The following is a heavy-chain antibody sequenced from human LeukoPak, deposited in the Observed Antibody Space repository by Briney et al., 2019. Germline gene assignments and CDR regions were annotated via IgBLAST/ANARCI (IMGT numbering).Heavy chain of an antibody. CDR2: VNLQGST. Sequence: PSETLSLTCGVSGGSITNTNYWTWVRQPPGKGLEWIGEVNLQGSTNYNPSLMGRVAISVDTSENHISLQLTSVTAADTAVYYCAREGGPYRPLDYSGQGTLVAVAS. CDR3: AREGGPYRPLDY. V-gene: IGHV4-4*02. CDR1: GGSITNTNY. J-gene: IGHJ4*02.